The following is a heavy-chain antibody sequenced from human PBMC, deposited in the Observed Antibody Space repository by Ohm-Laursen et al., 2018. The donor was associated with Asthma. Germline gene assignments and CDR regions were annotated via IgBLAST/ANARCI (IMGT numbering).Heavy chain of an antibody. CDR2: IKQDGSEK. CDR1: GFTFSSYW. J-gene: IGHJ4*02. V-gene: IGHV3-7*05. Sequence: SLRLSCTASGFTFSSYWMSWVRQAPGKGLEWVANIKQDGSEKFYVDSVKGRFTISRDNAQNSLYLQMNSLRAEDTAVYYCAKAYSGYGYFDYWGQGTLVTVSS. D-gene: IGHD5-12*01. CDR3: AKAYSGYGYFDY.